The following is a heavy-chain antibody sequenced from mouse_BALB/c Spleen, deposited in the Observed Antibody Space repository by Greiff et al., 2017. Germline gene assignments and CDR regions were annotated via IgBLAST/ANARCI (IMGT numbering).Heavy chain of an antibody. J-gene: IGHJ4*01. Sequence: EVKLVESGPELVKPGASVKISCMTSGYTFTEYTMHWVKQSHGKSLEWIGGINPNNGGTSYNQKFKGKATLTVDKSSSTAYMELRSLTSEDSAVYYCARWITTDYYAMDYWGQGTSVTVSS. CDR3: ARWITTDYYAMDY. CDR1: GYTFTEYT. D-gene: IGHD2-4*01. V-gene: IGHV1-18*01. CDR2: INPNNGGT.